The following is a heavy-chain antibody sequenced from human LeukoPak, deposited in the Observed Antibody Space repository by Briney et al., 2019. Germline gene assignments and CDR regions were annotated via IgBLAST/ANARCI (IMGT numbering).Heavy chain of an antibody. J-gene: IGHJ4*02. CDR3: TTDPPDYYGSGSSLGY. CDR1: GFTFSNAW. D-gene: IGHD3-10*01. Sequence: GGSLRLSCAASGFTFSNAWMSWVRQAPGEGLEWVGRIKSKTDGGTTDYAAPVKGRFTISRDDSKNTLYLQMNSLKTEDTAVYYCTTDPPDYYGSGSSLGYWGQGTLVTVSS. CDR2: IKSKTDGGTT. V-gene: IGHV3-15*01.